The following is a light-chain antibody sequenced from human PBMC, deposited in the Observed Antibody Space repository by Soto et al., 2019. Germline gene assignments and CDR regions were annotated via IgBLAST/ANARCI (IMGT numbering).Light chain of an antibody. CDR3: NSYVGSNNYV. V-gene: IGLV2-8*01. Sequence: QSVRTQPPSASGSPGQSVTISCIGTSSDVGRYNYASWYQHHPGKAPKLIIYEVTKRPSGVPDRFSGSKSGNTASLTVSGLQADDEADYYCNSYVGSNNYVFGTGTKVTVL. CDR1: SSDVGRYNY. CDR2: EVT. J-gene: IGLJ1*01.